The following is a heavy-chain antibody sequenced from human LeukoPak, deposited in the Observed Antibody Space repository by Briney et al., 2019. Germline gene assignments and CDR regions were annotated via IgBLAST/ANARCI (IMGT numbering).Heavy chain of an antibody. CDR3: ARDHVVDGLVFDY. CDR1: GFTLRSHW. Sequence: PGGSLRLSCAASGFTLRSHWMSCVRQAPGKGLELVANINKDGSEKYYVDSVKGRFTISRDNAKNSLFLQMNSLRAEDTATYYCARDHVVDGLVFDYWGQGTLVTVSS. D-gene: IGHD2-15*01. J-gene: IGHJ4*02. V-gene: IGHV3-7*01. CDR2: INKDGSEK.